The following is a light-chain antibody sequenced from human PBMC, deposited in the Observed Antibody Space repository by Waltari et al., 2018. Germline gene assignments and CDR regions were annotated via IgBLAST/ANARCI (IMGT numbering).Light chain of an antibody. CDR1: QSVSRT. Sequence: EIVLTQSPGTLSLSPGERATLSCRASQSVSRTLAWYQQKPGQAPRLLIYDASSRATGIPERFSGGGSGTDFSLTISRLEPEDFAVYYCQKYVSLPVTFGQGTKVEIK. CDR3: QKYVSLPVT. CDR2: DAS. V-gene: IGKV3-20*01. J-gene: IGKJ1*01.